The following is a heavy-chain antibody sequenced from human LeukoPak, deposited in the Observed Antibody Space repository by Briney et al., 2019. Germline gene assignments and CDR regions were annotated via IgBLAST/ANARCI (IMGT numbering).Heavy chain of an antibody. Sequence: KAGGSLRLSCAASRFTFSNYGVNWVRQAPGKGLEWVGRIEPKTDGETTEYAAPVKDRFSISRDDSKSMMYLQMNSLKTEDTAVYYCITPLPYSAQGGQGTLVTVSS. J-gene: IGHJ4*02. D-gene: IGHD2-21*01. V-gene: IGHV3-15*04. CDR2: IEPKTDGETT. CDR3: ITPLPYSAQ. CDR1: RFTFSNYG.